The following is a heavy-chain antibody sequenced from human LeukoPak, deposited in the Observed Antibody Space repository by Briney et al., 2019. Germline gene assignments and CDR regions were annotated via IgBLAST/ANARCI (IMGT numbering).Heavy chain of an antibody. CDR2: IYYTGTT. CDR1: GGPISSSSYY. J-gene: IGHJ5*02. Sequence: SETLSLTCTVSGGPISSSSYYWGWIRQPPGKGLEWIGSIYYTGTTYYAPSLKSRVTMSVDTSENQFSLKLSSVTAADTAVYYCARLFPHMDPTGWSQGWFDPWGQGTLVTVSS. D-gene: IGHD6-19*01. CDR3: ARLFPHMDPTGWSQGWFDP. V-gene: IGHV4-39*01.